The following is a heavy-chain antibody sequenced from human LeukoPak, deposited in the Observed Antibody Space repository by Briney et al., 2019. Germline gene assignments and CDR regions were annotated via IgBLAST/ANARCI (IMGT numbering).Heavy chain of an antibody. J-gene: IGHJ4*02. CDR3: ARARGYSYSEY. CDR1: TKSINNYY. D-gene: IGHD5-18*01. V-gene: IGHV4-4*07. CDR2: INTSGNT. Sequence: SETLSLTCTVSTKSINNYYWSWIRQPAGKRLEWIGRINTSGNTNYNPSLKSRVTMSVDTSENQFSLKLTSVTAADTAVYYCARARGYSYSEYWGQGTLVTVSS.